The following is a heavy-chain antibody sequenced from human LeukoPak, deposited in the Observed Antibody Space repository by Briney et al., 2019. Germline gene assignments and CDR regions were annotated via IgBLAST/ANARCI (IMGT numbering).Heavy chain of an antibody. CDR1: GDSVSSNSAA. J-gene: IGHJ6*03. CDR3: ARGGGSSSDYYYYYYMDV. D-gene: IGHD6-6*01. CDR2: TYYRSKWYN. Sequence: SQTLSLTCAISGDSVSSNSAAWNWIRQSPSRGLEWLGRTYYRSKWYNDYAVSVKSRITINPDTSKNQFSLQLNSVTPEDTAVYYCARGGGSSSDYYYYYYMDVWGKGTTVTVSS. V-gene: IGHV6-1*01.